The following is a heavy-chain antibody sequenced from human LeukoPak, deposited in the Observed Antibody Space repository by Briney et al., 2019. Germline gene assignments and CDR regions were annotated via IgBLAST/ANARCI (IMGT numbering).Heavy chain of an antibody. CDR3: ARGDSSGDYFDY. CDR1: GGSISSSSYY. J-gene: IGHJ4*02. D-gene: IGHD3-22*01. CDR2: IYYSGST. V-gene: IGHV4-39*07. Sequence: SETPSLTCTVSGGSISSSSYYWGWIRQPPGKGLEWIGSIYYSGSTYYNPSLKSRVTISVDTSKNQFSLKLSSVTAADTAVYYCARGDSSGDYFDYWGQGTLVTVSS.